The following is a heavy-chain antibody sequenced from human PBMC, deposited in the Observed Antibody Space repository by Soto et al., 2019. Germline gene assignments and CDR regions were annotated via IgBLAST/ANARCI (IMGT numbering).Heavy chain of an antibody. D-gene: IGHD3-10*01. Sequence: GGSLRLSCAASGFTFSTYTMNWVRQAPGKGLEWVSGINAPGSPTYYADSVKGRFTISRDNSKNTLYLQMNSLRAEDTAVYYCAKDPPAYYGSGSYKPKYFQHWGQGTLVTVSS. J-gene: IGHJ1*01. CDR1: GFTFSTYT. CDR2: INAPGSPT. CDR3: AKDPPAYYGSGSYKPKYFQH. V-gene: IGHV3-23*01.